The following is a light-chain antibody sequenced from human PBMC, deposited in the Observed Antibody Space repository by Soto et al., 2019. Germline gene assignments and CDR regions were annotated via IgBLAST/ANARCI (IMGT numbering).Light chain of an antibody. J-gene: IGKJ3*01. Sequence: IQLTQSPSSLSASVGDRVTITCRASQGIRNYLAWYQQKPGKAPQLLIYLASTLQGGVPSRFSGSGSGTDFSLTISRLEPEDFAVYYCQQYGSSQFTFGPGTKVDIK. CDR2: LAS. CDR3: QQYGSSQFT. V-gene: IGKV1-9*01. CDR1: QGIRNY.